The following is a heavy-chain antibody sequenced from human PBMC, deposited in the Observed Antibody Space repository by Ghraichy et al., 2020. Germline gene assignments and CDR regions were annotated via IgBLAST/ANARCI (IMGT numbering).Heavy chain of an antibody. CDR3: ASASTVVRFFYYAGMDV. V-gene: IGHV3-48*02. D-gene: IGHD4-23*01. CDR1: GFTFSSYS. Sequence: GGSLRLSCVGSGFTFSSYSMNWVRQSPGKGLEWVSYITSSSRTISYADSVKGRFTISRDNAQNSLYLQMNSLRDEDTAVYYCASASTVVRFFYYAGMDVWGRGTTVTVSS. J-gene: IGHJ6*02. CDR2: ITSSSRTI.